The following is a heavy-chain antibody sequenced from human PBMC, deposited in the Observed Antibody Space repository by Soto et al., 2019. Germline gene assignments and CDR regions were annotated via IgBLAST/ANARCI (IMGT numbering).Heavy chain of an antibody. CDR1: GFIFTNFW. CDR3: AKDSWYFDL. CDR2: IDTSGSST. D-gene: IGHD6-13*01. J-gene: IGHJ4*02. V-gene: IGHV3-74*01. Sequence: PGGSLRLSCEASGFIFTNFWMHWVRQVPGKWLVWVSRIDTSGSSTSYADSVKGRFTISRDNAKNTVSLQMNSLRAEDTGVYYCAKDSWYFDLWSQGSLVNVSS.